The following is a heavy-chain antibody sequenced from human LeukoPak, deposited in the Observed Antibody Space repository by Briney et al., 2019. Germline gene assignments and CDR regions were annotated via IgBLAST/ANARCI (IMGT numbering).Heavy chain of an antibody. CDR1: GGSISSYY. V-gene: IGHV4-59*01. CDR2: IYYSGST. J-gene: IGHJ4*02. Sequence: PSETLSLTCTVSGGSISSYYWSWIRQPPGKGLEWIGYIYYSGSTNYNPSLKSRVTISVDTSKNQFSLKLSSVTAADTDVYYCARDSGSYVLDYWGQGTLVTVSS. D-gene: IGHD1-26*01. CDR3: ARDSGSYVLDY.